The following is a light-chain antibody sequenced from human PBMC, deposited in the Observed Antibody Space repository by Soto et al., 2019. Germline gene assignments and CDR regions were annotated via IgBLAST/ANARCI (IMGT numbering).Light chain of an antibody. V-gene: IGLV2-14*01. J-gene: IGLJ2*01. CDR3: SSYTGSSTLVV. Sequence: QSVLTQPASVSGSPGQSITISCTGTSSDVGGYNYVSWYQQHPGKAPKLMIYDVSNRPSGVSNRFSGSKSGNTASLTISGLRAGDGADYYCSSYTGSSTLVVFGGGTKLTVL. CDR1: SSDVGGYNY. CDR2: DVS.